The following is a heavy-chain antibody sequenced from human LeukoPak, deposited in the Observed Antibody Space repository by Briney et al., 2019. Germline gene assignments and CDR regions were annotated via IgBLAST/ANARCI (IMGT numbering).Heavy chain of an antibody. CDR3: ARDRERAFDI. CDR2: VSYSGST. Sequence: PSETRSLTCTVSGGSISSYYWRWLRQPPGQGLEWMGYVSYSGSTNYNPSLKSRVTISVDTSKNQFSLKLSSGTAADTAVYYCARDRERAFDIWGQGTLVTVSS. D-gene: IGHD5-24*01. J-gene: IGHJ3*02. V-gene: IGHV4-59*01. CDR1: GGSISSYY.